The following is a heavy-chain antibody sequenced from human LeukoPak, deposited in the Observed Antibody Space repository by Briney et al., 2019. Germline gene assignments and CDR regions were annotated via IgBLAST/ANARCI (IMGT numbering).Heavy chain of an antibody. CDR1: GGSINNYY. CDR2: IYYSGNT. Sequence: PSETLSLTCTVSGGSINNYYWSWIRQPPGKGLEWIGYIYYSGNTNYNPSLRSRVTISVDTSKNQFSLKLSSVTAADTAVYYCARNYYGSGSHPMGAFDIWGQGTMVTVSS. V-gene: IGHV4-59*12. CDR3: ARNYYGSGSHPMGAFDI. J-gene: IGHJ3*02. D-gene: IGHD3-10*01.